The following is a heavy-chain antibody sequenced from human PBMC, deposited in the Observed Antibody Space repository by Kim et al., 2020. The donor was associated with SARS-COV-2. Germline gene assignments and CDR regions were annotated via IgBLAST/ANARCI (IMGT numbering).Heavy chain of an antibody. J-gene: IGHJ6*02. D-gene: IGHD1-26*01. CDR3: ARGWGHSGSYPGGYYYYGMDV. CDR2: INHSGST. Sequence: SETLSLTCAVYGGSFSGYYWSWIRQPPGKGLEWIGEINHSGSTNYNPSLKSRVTISVDTSKNQFSLKLSSVTAADTAVYYCARGWGHSGSYPGGYYYYGMDVWGQGTTVTVSS. V-gene: IGHV4-34*01. CDR1: GGSFSGYY.